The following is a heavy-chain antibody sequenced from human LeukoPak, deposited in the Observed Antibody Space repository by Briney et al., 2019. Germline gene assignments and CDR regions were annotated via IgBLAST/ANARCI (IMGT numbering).Heavy chain of an antibody. J-gene: IGHJ4*02. V-gene: IGHV3-21*01. CDR2: ISSSSSYI. CDR1: GFTFSSYS. D-gene: IGHD3-9*01. CDR3: ARDGRYFDWYLDY. Sequence: GGSLRLSCAASGFTFSSYSMNRVRQAPGKGLEWVSSISSSSSYIYYADSVKGRFTISRDNAKNSLYLQMNSLRAEDTAVYYCARDGRYFDWYLDYWGQGTLVTVSS.